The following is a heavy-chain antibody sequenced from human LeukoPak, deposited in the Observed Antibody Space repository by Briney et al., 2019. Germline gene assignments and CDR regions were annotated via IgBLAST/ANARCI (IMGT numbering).Heavy chain of an antibody. V-gene: IGHV4-4*07. Sequence: SETLSLTCTVSGGSISSYYWSWIRQPAGKGLEWIGRIYTSGSTNYNPSLKSRVTISVDTSKNQFSLKLSSVTAADTAVYYCARETLPPGYCSSTSCYDGWVYYYYMDVWGKGTTVTISS. D-gene: IGHD2-2*01. J-gene: IGHJ6*03. CDR2: IYTSGST. CDR3: ARETLPPGYCSSTSCYDGWVYYYYMDV. CDR1: GGSISSYY.